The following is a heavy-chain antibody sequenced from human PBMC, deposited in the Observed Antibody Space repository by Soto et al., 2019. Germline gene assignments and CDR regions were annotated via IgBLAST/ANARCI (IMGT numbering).Heavy chain of an antibody. D-gene: IGHD2-2*01. V-gene: IGHV4-59*01. Sequence: SETLSLTCTVSGGSISSYYWSWIRQPPGKGLEWIGYIYYSGSTNYNPSLKSRVTISVDTSKNQFSLKLSSVTAADTAVYYCAATSAANNYYYYYMDVWGKGTTVTVSS. J-gene: IGHJ6*03. CDR3: AATSAANNYYYYYMDV. CDR2: IYYSGST. CDR1: GGSISSYY.